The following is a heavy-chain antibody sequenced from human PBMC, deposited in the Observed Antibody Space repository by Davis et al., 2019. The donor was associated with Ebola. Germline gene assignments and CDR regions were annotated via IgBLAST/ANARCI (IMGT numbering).Heavy chain of an antibody. V-gene: IGHV3-53*05. D-gene: IGHD3-10*01. CDR2: IYSGSSK. CDR1: GLTITTNY. Sequence: GGSLRLSCAASGLTITTNYMNWVRQAPGKGLEWVSIIYSGSSKYYADNVRGRFTISRDRSKNTLYLQMNSLRVEDTAVYHCAKGDRLWALIKWFDPWGQGTLVTVSS. CDR3: AKGDRLWALIKWFDP. J-gene: IGHJ5*02.